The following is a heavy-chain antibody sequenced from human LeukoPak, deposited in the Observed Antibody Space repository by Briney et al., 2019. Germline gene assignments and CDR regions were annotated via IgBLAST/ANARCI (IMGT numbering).Heavy chain of an antibody. J-gene: IGHJ5*02. D-gene: IGHD4-23*01. CDR1: GGPFRGFF. V-gene: IGHV4-34*01. Sequence: SETLSLTCAVYGGPFRGFFWSWIRQAPGKGLEWLGEISHSATSKHSPSLKSRITISLETSRSQFSLRLTSVTAADTAVYYCARGIFYGGRNQYLWFDLWGQGTLVTVSS. CDR3: ARGIFYGGRNQYLWFDL. CDR2: ISHSATS.